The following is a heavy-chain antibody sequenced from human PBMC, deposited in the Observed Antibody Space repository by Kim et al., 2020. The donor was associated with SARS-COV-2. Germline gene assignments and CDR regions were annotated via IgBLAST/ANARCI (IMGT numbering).Heavy chain of an antibody. Sequence: SETLSLTCTVSGGSMNSGTYYWGWIRQPPGMGLEWIGSIYNDGSAYYNPSLKSRVTISVDTSTNQFSLQLRSVTAADTSVYYCARHSCSRRYYCSASYYYLDFWGQGTLVTVSS. V-gene: IGHV4-39*01. D-gene: IGHD3-10*01. CDR1: GGSMNSGTYY. J-gene: IGHJ4*02. CDR3: ARHSCSRRYYCSASYYYLDF. CDR2: IYNDGSA.